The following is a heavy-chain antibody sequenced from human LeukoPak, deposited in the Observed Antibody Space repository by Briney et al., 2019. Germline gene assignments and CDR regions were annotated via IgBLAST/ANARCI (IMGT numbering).Heavy chain of an antibody. CDR3: AKEKGPRLPFDY. D-gene: IGHD5-12*01. CDR2: ISASGDNT. V-gene: IGHV3-23*01. CDR1: AFTFSSYG. Sequence: SGGSLRLSCAASAFTFSSYGMRWVRQSPGKGLEWVSAISASGDNTYYADSVKGRFTISRDNSKNTLYLQMNSLRAEDTAVYYCAKEKGPRLPFDYWGQGTLVTVSS. J-gene: IGHJ4*02.